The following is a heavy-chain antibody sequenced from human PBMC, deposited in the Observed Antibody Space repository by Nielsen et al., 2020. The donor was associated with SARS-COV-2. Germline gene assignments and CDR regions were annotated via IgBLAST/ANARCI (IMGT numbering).Heavy chain of an antibody. J-gene: IGHJ4*02. Sequence: GESLKISCAASGFTFSSYWMSWVRQAPGKGLEWVANIKQDGSEKYYVDSVKGRFTISRDNAKNSLYLQMNSLRAEDTAVYYCARVGSSSWYFDYWGQGTLVIVSP. V-gene: IGHV3-7*01. CDR1: GFTFSSYW. CDR3: ARVGSSSWYFDY. D-gene: IGHD6-13*01. CDR2: IKQDGSEK.